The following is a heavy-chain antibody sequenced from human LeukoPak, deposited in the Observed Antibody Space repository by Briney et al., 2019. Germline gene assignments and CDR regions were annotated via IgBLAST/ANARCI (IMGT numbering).Heavy chain of an antibody. Sequence: PGGSLRLSCAASGFTFSSYAMHWVRQAPGKGLEWVAVISYDGSNKYYADSVKGRFTISRDNSKSTLYLQMNSLRAEDTAVYYCARDQTYCSGGSCCLDYWGQGTLVTVSS. CDR2: ISYDGSNK. CDR3: ARDQTYCSGGSCCLDY. CDR1: GFTFSSYA. D-gene: IGHD2-15*01. J-gene: IGHJ4*02. V-gene: IGHV3-30-3*01.